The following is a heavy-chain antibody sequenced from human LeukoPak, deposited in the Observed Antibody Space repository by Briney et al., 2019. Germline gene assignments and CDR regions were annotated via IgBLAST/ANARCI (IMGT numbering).Heavy chain of an antibody. Sequence: PGGSLRLSCAASRFTFNSAWMSWIRQAPGKGPECVGRIKSRTDGGTAEYTAPVKGRFTISRDNSKNTLYLQMNSLRAEDTAVYYCARAHAVAGTWDYFDYWGQGTLVTVSS. CDR2: IKSRTDGGTA. J-gene: IGHJ4*02. CDR1: RFTFNSAW. D-gene: IGHD6-19*01. CDR3: ARAHAVAGTWDYFDY. V-gene: IGHV3-15*01.